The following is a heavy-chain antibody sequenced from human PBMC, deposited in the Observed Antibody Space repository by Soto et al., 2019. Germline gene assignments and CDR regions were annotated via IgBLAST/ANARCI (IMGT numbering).Heavy chain of an antibody. D-gene: IGHD6-6*01. CDR1: GVTFSSYG. CDR3: ARDSGSSSSLDAFDI. CDR2: IWYDGSNK. V-gene: IGHV3-33*01. J-gene: IGHJ3*02. Sequence: GGSLRLSCAASGVTFSSYGMHWVRQAPGKGLEWVAVIWYDGSNKYYADSVKGRFTISRDNSKNTLYLQMNSLRAEDTAVYYCARDSGSSSSLDAFDIWGQGTMVTVSS.